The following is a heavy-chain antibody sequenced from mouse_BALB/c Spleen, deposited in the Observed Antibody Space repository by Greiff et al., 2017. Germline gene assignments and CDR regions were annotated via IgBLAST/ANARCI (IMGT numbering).Heavy chain of an antibody. V-gene: IGHV14-1*02. J-gene: IGHJ4*01. CDR2: IDPENGNT. CDR3: AYGNYDAMDY. Sequence: EVQLQQSGAELVRPGALVKLSCTASGFNINDYYMHWVKQRPEQGLEWIGWIDPENGNTIYDPKFQGKASITADTSSNTAYLQLSSLTSEDTAVYYCAYGNYDAMDYWGQGTSVTVSS. D-gene: IGHD2-1*01. CDR1: GFNINDYY.